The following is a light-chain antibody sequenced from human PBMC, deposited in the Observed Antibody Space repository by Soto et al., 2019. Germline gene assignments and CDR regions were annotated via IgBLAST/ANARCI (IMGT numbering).Light chain of an antibody. J-gene: IGLJ2*01. Sequence: QAVVTQPPSLSGAPGQRVTISCTGSSSNIGAGYDVHWYQQVPGTAPKLLMYGNSNRPSGVPDRFSGSKSGTSASLAITGLQAEDEADYYCQSYDSRLSGWVFGGGTKLTVL. CDR2: GNS. CDR1: SSNIGAGYD. CDR3: QSYDSRLSGWV. V-gene: IGLV1-40*01.